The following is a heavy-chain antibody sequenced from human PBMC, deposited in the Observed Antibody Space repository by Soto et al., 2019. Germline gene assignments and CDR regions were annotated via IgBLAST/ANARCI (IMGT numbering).Heavy chain of an antibody. V-gene: IGHV1-69*01. J-gene: IGHJ6*01. CDR2: IIPIFHTA. D-gene: IGHD2-2*01. CDR3: ARVGYCNTTNCLFYYYHYGMDV. CDR1: GDSFNSYA. Sequence: QVQLVQSGAEVKKPGSSVKVSCKASGDSFNSYAISWVRQAPVQGLEWMGGIIPIFHTANHAQKFQASVTMPADESASTAYMELSGLRSEDTAVYYCARVGYCNTTNCLFYYYHYGMDVWGQGATVTVSA.